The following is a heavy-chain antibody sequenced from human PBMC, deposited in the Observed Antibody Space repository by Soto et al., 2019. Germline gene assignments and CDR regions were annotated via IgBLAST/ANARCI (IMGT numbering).Heavy chain of an antibody. CDR2: IYYSGST. CDR1: GGSISSYY. V-gene: IGHV4-59*01. D-gene: IGHD3-10*01. Sequence: QVQLQESGPGLVKPSETLSLTCTVSGGSISSYYWSWIRQPPGKGLEWIGYIYYSGSTNYNPSLTSRATISVDTSKNPFSLKLSSVTAADTAVYYCARDVGFGDLGTFDYWGQGTLVTVSS. CDR3: ARDVGFGDLGTFDY. J-gene: IGHJ4*02.